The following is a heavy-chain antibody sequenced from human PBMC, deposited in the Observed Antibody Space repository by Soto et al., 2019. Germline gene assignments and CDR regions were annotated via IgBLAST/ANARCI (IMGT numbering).Heavy chain of an antibody. CDR2: SRSKANNYAT. D-gene: IGHD3-22*01. J-gene: IGHJ4*02. CDR1: GFTFSGSS. CDR3: ASLIYDSSNFYDNDY. V-gene: IGHV3-73*02. Sequence: EVQLVESGGGLVQPGGSLRLSCAASGFTFSGSSMHWVRQDSGKRLEWVARSRSKANNYATTYAASVKGRFTISRDESKNTTYLQMNSLKTEDTAIYYCASLIYDSSNFYDNDYWGQGTLVTVSS.